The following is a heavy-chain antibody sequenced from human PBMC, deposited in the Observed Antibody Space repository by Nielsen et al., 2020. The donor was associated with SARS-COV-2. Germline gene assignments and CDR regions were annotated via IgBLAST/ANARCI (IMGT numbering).Heavy chain of an antibody. Sequence: SVKVSCKASGGTFSSYAISWVRQAPGQGLEWMGGIIPIFGTANYAQKFQGRVTITADKSTSTAYMELSSLRSEDTAVYYCASRSNWNYGEDFDYWGQGTLVTVSS. D-gene: IGHD1-7*01. CDR3: ASRSNWNYGEDFDY. CDR2: IIPIFGTA. V-gene: IGHV1-69*06. J-gene: IGHJ4*02. CDR1: GGTFSSYA.